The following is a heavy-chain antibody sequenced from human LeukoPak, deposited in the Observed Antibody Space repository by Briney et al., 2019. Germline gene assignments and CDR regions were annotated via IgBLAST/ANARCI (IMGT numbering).Heavy chain of an antibody. CDR2: IDPNSGGT. CDR3: ARGPYYYDSSGYYRGFGWFDP. V-gene: IGHV1-2*02. CDR1: GYTFVGYY. J-gene: IGHJ5*02. D-gene: IGHD3-22*01. Sequence: ASVKVSCRASGYTFVGYYIHWVRQAPGKGLEWMGWIDPNSGGTNYAQKFQGRVTMTTATSTSTAYMELRSLRSDDTAVYYCARGPYYYDSSGYYRGFGWFDPWGQGTLVTVSS.